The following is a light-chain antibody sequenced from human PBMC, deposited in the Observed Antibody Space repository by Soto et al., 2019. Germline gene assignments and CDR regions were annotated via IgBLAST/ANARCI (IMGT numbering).Light chain of an antibody. CDR3: QQSYSTPPIT. CDR2: AAS. Sequence: IQMTQSPSSLSASVGDRVTITCRASQSISSYLNWYQQKPGKAPKLVIYAASSLQSGVPSRFSGIGSGTDFTLTISSLQPADFATYYCQQSYSTPPITFGQGTRLEIK. J-gene: IGKJ5*01. CDR1: QSISSY. V-gene: IGKV1-39*01.